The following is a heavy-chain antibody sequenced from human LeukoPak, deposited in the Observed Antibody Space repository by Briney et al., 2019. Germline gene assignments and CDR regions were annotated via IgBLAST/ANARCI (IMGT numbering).Heavy chain of an antibody. CDR3: ARGPFLEWLLYFDY. V-gene: IGHV1-2*02. CDR1: GYTFTGYY. J-gene: IGHJ4*02. D-gene: IGHD3-3*01. Sequence: ASVKVSCKASGYTFTGYYMHWVRQAPGQGLEWVGWINPNSGGTNYAQKFQGRVTMTRDTSISTAYMELSRLRSDDTAVYYCARGPFLEWLLYFDYWSQGTLVTVSS. CDR2: INPNSGGT.